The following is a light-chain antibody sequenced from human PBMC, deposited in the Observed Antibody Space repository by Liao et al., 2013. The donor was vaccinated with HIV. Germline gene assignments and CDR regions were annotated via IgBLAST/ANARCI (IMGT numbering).Light chain of an antibody. Sequence: SYALTQPPSLSVSPGQTASITCSGDTLGDKYACWYQQKPGQSPVLVIYQGDQRPSGIPERFSASKSGHTATLTISGAQAMDEADYYCQAWDSTAAVFGTGTEVTVL. CDR1: TLGDKY. CDR3: QAWDSTAAV. CDR2: QGD. V-gene: IGLV3-1*01. J-gene: IGLJ1*01.